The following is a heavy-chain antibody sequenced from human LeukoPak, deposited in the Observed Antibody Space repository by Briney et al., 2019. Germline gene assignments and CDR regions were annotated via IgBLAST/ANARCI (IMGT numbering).Heavy chain of an antibody. CDR3: AREGTESGYYAFDY. CDR2: ISSSGSTI. D-gene: IGHD3-3*01. Sequence: PGGSLRLSCAASGFTFSDYYMSWIRQAPGKGLEWVSYISSSGSTIYYADSVKGRFTTSRDNAKNSLYLQMSSLRAEDTAVYYCAREGTESGYYAFDYWGQGTLVTVSS. V-gene: IGHV3-11*01. CDR1: GFTFSDYY. J-gene: IGHJ4*02.